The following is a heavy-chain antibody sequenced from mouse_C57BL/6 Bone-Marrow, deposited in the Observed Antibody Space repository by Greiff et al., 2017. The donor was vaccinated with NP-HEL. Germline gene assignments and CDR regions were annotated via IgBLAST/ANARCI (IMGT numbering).Heavy chain of an antibody. CDR1: GFTFSDAW. Sequence: EVKVEESGGGLVQPGGSMKLSCAASGFTFSDAWMDWVRQSPEKGLEWVAEIRNKANNHATYYAESVKGRFTISRDDSKSSVYLQMNSLRAEDTGIYYCIRGATVVAKGYFDVWGTGTTVTVSS. V-gene: IGHV6-6*01. J-gene: IGHJ1*03. CDR2: IRNKANNHAT. D-gene: IGHD1-1*01. CDR3: IRGATVVAKGYFDV.